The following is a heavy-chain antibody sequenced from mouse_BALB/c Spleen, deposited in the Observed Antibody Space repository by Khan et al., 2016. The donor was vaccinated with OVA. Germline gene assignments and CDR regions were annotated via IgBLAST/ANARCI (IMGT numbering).Heavy chain of an antibody. CDR1: GFTFSSYT. V-gene: IGHV5-6-4*01. CDR3: TRDGNYAHWYFDV. CDR2: ISSGGTYT. Sequence: EVELVESGGGLVKPGGSLKLSCAASGFTFSSYTMSWVRQTPEKRLEWVATISSGGTYTYYPDSVKSRFTISRDNAKNTLYLQMSSLKSEDTAMYYCTRDGNYAHWYFDVWGAGTTVTVSS. J-gene: IGHJ1*01. D-gene: IGHD2-1*01.